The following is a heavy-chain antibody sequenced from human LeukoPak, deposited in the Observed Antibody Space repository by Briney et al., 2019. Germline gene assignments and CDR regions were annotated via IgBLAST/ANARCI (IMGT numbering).Heavy chain of an antibody. J-gene: IGHJ4*02. D-gene: IGHD3-3*01. CDR3: ARVLTIFGVVISFDY. CDR2: ISAYNGNT. CDR1: GYTFTSYG. V-gene: IGHV1-18*01. Sequence: ASVKVSCKSSGYTFTSYGISWVRQPPAQGLAWMGWISAYNGNTNYAQKLQGRVTMTRDTSTSTACMELRSLRSDDTDVYYCARVLTIFGVVISFDYGGQGTLVSVSS.